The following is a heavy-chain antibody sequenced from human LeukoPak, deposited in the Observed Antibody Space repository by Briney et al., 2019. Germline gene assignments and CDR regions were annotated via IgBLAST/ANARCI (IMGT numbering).Heavy chain of an antibody. CDR2: ISSKSIYI. CDR3: VKGWSVRRALDAFDI. Sequence: GGSLRLSCSASGFTFSSYTMNWVRQAPGKGLEWVSSISSKSIYIFYADSVKGRFTISRDNAKNTLYLQMNSLRAEDTAVYYCVKGWSVRRALDAFDIWGQGTLVTVSS. CDR1: GFTFSSYT. D-gene: IGHD3-10*01. V-gene: IGHV3-21*04. J-gene: IGHJ3*02.